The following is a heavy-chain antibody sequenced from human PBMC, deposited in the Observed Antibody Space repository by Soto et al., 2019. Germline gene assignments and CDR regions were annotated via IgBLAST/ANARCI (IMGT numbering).Heavy chain of an antibody. V-gene: IGHV1-18*01. J-gene: IGHJ1*01. CDR2: ISAYNGNT. Sequence: QVQLVQSGAEVKKPGASVKVSCKASGYTFTSYGISWVRQAPGQGLEWMGWISAYNGNTNYAQKLQGRVTMTTDTSPGTAYKRLRSLPSDDTAVYYCARGERDIMITFGGVIHPPTAESFQHWGQGTLVTVSS. CDR3: ARGERDIMITFGGVIHPPTAESFQH. D-gene: IGHD3-16*02. CDR1: GYTFTSYG.